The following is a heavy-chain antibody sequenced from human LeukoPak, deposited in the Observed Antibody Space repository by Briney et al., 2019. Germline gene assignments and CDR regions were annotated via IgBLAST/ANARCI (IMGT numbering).Heavy chain of an antibody. CDR2: IYYSGST. Sequence: SSETLSLTCTVSGGSISSYYWSWIRQPPGKGLEWIGYIYYSGSTNYNPSLKSRVTISVDTSKNQFSLKLSSVTAADTAVYYCARGQGTVTTHWGQGTLVTVSS. V-gene: IGHV4-59*12. J-gene: IGHJ4*02. CDR1: GGSISSYY. D-gene: IGHD4-17*01. CDR3: ARGQGTVTTH.